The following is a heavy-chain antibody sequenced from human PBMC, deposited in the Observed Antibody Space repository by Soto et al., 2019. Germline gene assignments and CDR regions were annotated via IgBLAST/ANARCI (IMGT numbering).Heavy chain of an antibody. D-gene: IGHD1-1*01. V-gene: IGHV1-69*04. CDR1: GGTFSSYT. J-gene: IGHJ3*02. Sequence: QVQLVQSGAEVKKPGSSVKVSCKASGGTFSSYTISWVRQAPGQGLEWVGRIIPILGIANYAQKFKGRVTITADKSPSTASIDLSSLRSEETAVYYCARAWVNNCHYVRGCADAFDIWGQGTMVTVSS. CDR2: IIPILGIA. CDR3: ARAWVNNCHYVRGCADAFDI.